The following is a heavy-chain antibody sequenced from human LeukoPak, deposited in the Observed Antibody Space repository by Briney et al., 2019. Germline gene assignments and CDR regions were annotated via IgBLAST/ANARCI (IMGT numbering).Heavy chain of an antibody. V-gene: IGHV5-51*01. CDR1: GYSFASYW. CDR2: IYPADSET. Sequence: GESLKISCKGSGYSFASYWIGWVRQMPGKGLEWMGIIYPADSETRYSPSFQGQVTISADKSISTAYLQWSSLKASDTAMYYCARRRDLYSGSYYPFDYWGQGTLVTVSS. J-gene: IGHJ4*02. D-gene: IGHD1-26*01. CDR3: ARRRDLYSGSYYPFDY.